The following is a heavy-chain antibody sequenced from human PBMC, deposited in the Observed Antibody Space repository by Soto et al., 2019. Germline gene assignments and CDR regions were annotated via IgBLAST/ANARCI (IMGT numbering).Heavy chain of an antibody. CDR2: ISGSGGST. CDR3: AKGPLKYYDFWSGYYISPIAGRESYGMDV. Sequence: PGGSLRLSCTASGFTFSSYAMSWVRQAPGKGLEWVSAISGSGGSTYYAESVRGRFTISRDNSKNTLYLQMNSLRAEDTAVYYCAKGPLKYYDFWSGYYISPIAGRESYGMDVWGQGTTVTVSS. V-gene: IGHV3-23*01. D-gene: IGHD3-3*01. CDR1: GFTFSSYA. J-gene: IGHJ6*02.